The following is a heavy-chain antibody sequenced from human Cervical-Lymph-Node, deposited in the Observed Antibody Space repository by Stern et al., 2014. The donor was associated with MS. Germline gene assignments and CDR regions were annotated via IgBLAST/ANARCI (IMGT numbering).Heavy chain of an antibody. CDR3: AREIAGRRFED. Sequence: EMQLVESGGGLVQPGGSLRLSCEASGFPVSASYMNWVRQAPGKGLEWVSRIHTIGTTHYADSVKGRFTISRANAKNGLYLQMDSLRVEDTAVYYCAREIAGRRFEDWGRGTLVAVSP. V-gene: IGHV3-66*01. D-gene: IGHD6-6*01. CDR2: IHTIGTT. CDR1: GFPVSASY. J-gene: IGHJ4*02.